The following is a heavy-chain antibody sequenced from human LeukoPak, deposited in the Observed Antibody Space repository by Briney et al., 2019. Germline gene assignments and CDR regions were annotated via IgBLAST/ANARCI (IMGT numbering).Heavy chain of an antibody. V-gene: IGHV1-8*03. CDR3: ARDDVEDFDY. Sequence: ASVKVSCTASGYTFTSYDINWVRQATGQGLEWMGWMNPNSGNTGYAQKFQGRVTITRNTSISTVYMELSSLRSEDTAVYYCARDDVEDFDYWGQGTLVTVSS. CDR2: MNPNSGNT. J-gene: IGHJ4*02. D-gene: IGHD2-21*01. CDR1: GYTFTSYD.